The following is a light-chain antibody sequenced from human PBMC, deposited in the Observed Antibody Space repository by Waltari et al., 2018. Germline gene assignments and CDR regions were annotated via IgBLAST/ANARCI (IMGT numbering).Light chain of an antibody. CDR1: QIVSSSY. J-gene: IGKJ2*01. CDR3: QQYGSSFS. CDR2: GAS. V-gene: IGKV3-20*01. Sequence: EIVLKQSPGALSLSPGERATLSCRASQIVSSSYLAWYQQTPGQAPRLLIYGASSRATGIPDRFSGSGSGPDFTLTISRLEPEDFAVYYCQQYGSSFSFGRGTKLEIK.